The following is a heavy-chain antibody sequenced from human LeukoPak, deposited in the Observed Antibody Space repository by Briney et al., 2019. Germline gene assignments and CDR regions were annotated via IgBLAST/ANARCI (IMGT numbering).Heavy chain of an antibody. D-gene: IGHD1-1*01. CDR1: GFTFSTYW. CDR2: INSDGST. CDR3: ARQLAD. V-gene: IGHV3-74*01. J-gene: IGHJ4*02. Sequence: GGSLRLSCAASGFTFSTYWMHWVRQAPGKGLVWVSRINSDGSTGYADSVKGRFTISRENAKNTVHLQMNSLRAEDTALYYCARQLADWGQGTLVTVSS.